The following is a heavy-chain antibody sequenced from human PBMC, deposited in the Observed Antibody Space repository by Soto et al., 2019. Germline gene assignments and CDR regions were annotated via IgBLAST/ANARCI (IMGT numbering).Heavy chain of an antibody. CDR1: GYTFTSYD. D-gene: IGHD1-1*01. Sequence: QVQLVQSGAEVKKPGASVKVSCKASGYTFTSYDINWVRQATGQGLEWMGWMNPNRGNTAYAQKFQGRVTMTRNTSISTAYMELSSLRSEDTAVSYCARERTGPHYFAYWGQGTLVTVSS. J-gene: IGHJ4*02. CDR3: ARERTGPHYFAY. CDR2: MNPNRGNT. V-gene: IGHV1-8*01.